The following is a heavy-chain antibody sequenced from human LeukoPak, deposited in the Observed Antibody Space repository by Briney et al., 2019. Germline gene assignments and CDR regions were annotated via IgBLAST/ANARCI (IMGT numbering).Heavy chain of an antibody. CDR1: GFTVSSNY. CDR3: ARDGRFSCGSSNWFDP. CDR2: IYSGGST. D-gene: IGHD6-19*01. J-gene: IGHJ5*02. Sequence: GGSLRLSCAASGFTVSSNYMSWVRQAPGKGLEWVSVIYSGGSTYYADSVKGRFTISRDNSKNTLYLQMNSLRAEDTAVYYCARDGRFSCGSSNWFDPWGQGTLVTVSS. V-gene: IGHV3-53*01.